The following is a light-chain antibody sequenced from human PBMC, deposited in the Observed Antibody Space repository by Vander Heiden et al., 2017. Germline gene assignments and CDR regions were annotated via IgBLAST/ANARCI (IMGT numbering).Light chain of an antibody. CDR3: SSYTSSSTQV. CDR1: SSDVGGYNY. Sequence: QAELTKPASVSGSPGQSITISCTGTSSDVGGYNYVSWYQQHPGKAPKLMIYDVSNRPSGVSNRFSGSKSGNTASLTISGLQAEDEADYYCSSYTSSSTQVFGGGTKLTVL. V-gene: IGLV2-14*03. CDR2: DVS. J-gene: IGLJ3*02.